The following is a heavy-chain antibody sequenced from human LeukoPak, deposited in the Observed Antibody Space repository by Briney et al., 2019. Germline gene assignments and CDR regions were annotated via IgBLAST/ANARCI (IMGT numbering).Heavy chain of an antibody. D-gene: IGHD3-22*01. V-gene: IGHV3-23*01. Sequence: PGGSLRLSCAASGFTFSSYAMSWVRQAPGKGLEWVSAISGSGGSTYYADSVKGRFTISRDNSKNTLYLQMNSLRAEDTAVYYCAKDSYDSSGYSLYDYWGQGTLVTVSS. J-gene: IGHJ4*02. CDR2: ISGSGGST. CDR1: GFTFSSYA. CDR3: AKDSYDSSGYSLYDY.